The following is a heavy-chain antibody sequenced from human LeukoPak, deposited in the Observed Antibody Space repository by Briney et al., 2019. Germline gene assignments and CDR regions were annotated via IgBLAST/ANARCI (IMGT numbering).Heavy chain of an antibody. Sequence: PSETLSLTCTVSGGSLSSYYWSWIRQPPGKGLEWIGYIYYSGSAKYNPSLKSRVTISVDTSKNQFSLKLSSVTAGDTAVYYCAKDYAQGGATSLAFDIWGQGTMVTVSS. CDR1: GGSLSSYY. D-gene: IGHD1-26*01. CDR3: AKDYAQGGATSLAFDI. J-gene: IGHJ3*02. CDR2: IYYSGSA. V-gene: IGHV4-59*01.